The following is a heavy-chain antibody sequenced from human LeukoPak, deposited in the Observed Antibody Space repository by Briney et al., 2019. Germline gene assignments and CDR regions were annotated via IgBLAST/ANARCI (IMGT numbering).Heavy chain of an antibody. J-gene: IGHJ6*03. Sequence: PSETLSLTCTLSGGSVSRGDYYWSWIRKPPGKGLEWIGYIYYSGSTYYNPSLKSRVTISVDTSKNQFSLKLSSVTAADTAVYYCARVGEVVLRVRYYYMDVWGKGTTVTVSS. D-gene: IGHD2-15*01. V-gene: IGHV4-30-4*08. CDR2: IYYSGST. CDR1: GGSVSRGDYY. CDR3: ARVGEVVLRVRYYYMDV.